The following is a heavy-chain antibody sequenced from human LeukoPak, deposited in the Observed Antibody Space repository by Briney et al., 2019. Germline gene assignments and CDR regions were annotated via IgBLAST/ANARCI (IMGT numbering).Heavy chain of an antibody. CDR3: ARDYDILTGSPRGYFDY. Sequence: PSETLSLTCTVSGGSITSSTHYWGWIRQPPGKGLEWIGTVYYTGSPTFYNPSLKSRLTISVDTSKSHFSLKLTSVTAADTAVYYCARDYDILTGSPRGYFDYWGQGTLVTVSS. D-gene: IGHD3-9*01. CDR1: GGSITSSTHY. V-gene: IGHV4-39*07. J-gene: IGHJ4*02. CDR2: VYYTGSPT.